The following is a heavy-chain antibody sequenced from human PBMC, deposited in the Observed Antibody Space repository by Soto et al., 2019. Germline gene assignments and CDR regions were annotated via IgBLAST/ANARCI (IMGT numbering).Heavy chain of an antibody. CDR2: IYYSGST. V-gene: IGHV4-59*01. Sequence: SETLSLTCTVSGGSISSYYWSWIRQPPGKGLEWIGYIYYSGSTNYNPSLKSRVTISVDTSKNQFSLKLSSVTAADTAVYYCARHVVPAANYFAYWGQGTLVTVS. D-gene: IGHD2-2*01. CDR1: GGSISSYY. J-gene: IGHJ4*02. CDR3: ARHVVPAANYFAY.